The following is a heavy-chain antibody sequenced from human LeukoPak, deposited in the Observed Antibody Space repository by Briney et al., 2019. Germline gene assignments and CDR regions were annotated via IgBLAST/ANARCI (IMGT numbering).Heavy chain of an antibody. Sequence: GGSLRLPCAVSGFTFDDYGMSWVRQAPGKGLEWVSGINWNGGSTGYADSVKGRFTISRDNAKNSLYLQMNSLRAEDTALYYCARVGVVRGVLRYYFDYWGQGTLVTVSS. CDR2: INWNGGST. CDR3: ARVGVVRGVLRYYFDY. V-gene: IGHV3-20*04. CDR1: GFTFDDYG. D-gene: IGHD3-10*01. J-gene: IGHJ4*02.